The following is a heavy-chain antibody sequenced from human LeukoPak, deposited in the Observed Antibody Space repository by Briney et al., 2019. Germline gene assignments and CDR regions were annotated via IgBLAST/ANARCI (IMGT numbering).Heavy chain of an antibody. D-gene: IGHD3-10*01. J-gene: IGHJ6*02. CDR3: ARGRLWFGELLSYYYYGMDV. V-gene: IGHV4-59*01. CDR2: LYYSGST. Sequence: PSETLSLTCPVSGGSISSYYWSWIRQPPGKGLEGIGYLYYSGSTNYNPSLKSRVTISVDTSKNQFSLKLSSVTAADTAVYYCARGRLWFGELLSYYYYGMDVWGQGTTVTVSS. CDR1: GGSISSYY.